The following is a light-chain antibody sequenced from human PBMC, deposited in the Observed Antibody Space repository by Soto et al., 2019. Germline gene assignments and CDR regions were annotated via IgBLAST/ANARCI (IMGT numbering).Light chain of an antibody. CDR3: QQRTNWPIT. CDR2: EAS. CDR1: QSVSSY. J-gene: IGKJ5*01. V-gene: IGKV3-11*01. Sequence: EIVLTQFPATLSLSPGETATLSCRASQSVSSYLAWYQQKPGQAPRLLIYEASNRAAGIPDRFSGSGSGTDFTLTISSLEPEDFAVYYCQQRTNWPITFGQGTRLEIK.